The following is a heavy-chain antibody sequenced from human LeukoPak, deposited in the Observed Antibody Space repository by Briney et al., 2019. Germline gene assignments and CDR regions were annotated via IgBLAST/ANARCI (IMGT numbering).Heavy chain of an antibody. Sequence: ASVKVSCTASGYTFTSYYMHWVRQAPGQGLEWMGIINPSGGSTSYAQKFQGRVTMTRDTSISTAYMELSRLRSDDTAVYYCARAYGSGSYYYDPYWFDPWGQGTLVTVSS. CDR2: INPSGGST. D-gene: IGHD3-10*01. CDR1: GYTFTSYY. V-gene: IGHV1-46*01. CDR3: ARAYGSGSYYYDPYWFDP. J-gene: IGHJ5*02.